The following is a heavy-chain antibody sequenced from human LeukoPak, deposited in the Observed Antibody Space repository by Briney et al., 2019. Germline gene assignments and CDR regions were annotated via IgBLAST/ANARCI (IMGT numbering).Heavy chain of an antibody. CDR1: GGSISSYY. D-gene: IGHD3-22*01. J-gene: IGHJ4*02. Sequence: SETLSLTCTVSGGSISSYYWSWIRQPPGKGLEWIGYIYYSGSTNYNPSLKSRVTISVDTSKNQFSLKLSSVTAADTAVYYCARGRRNYYDSSGYSYYFDYWGQGTLVTVSS. V-gene: IGHV4-59*01. CDR2: IYYSGST. CDR3: ARGRRNYYDSSGYSYYFDY.